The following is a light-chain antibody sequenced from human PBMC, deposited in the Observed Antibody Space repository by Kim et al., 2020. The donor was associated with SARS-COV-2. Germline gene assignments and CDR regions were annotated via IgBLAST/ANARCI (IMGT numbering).Light chain of an antibody. CDR3: HQYKNWPLT. V-gene: IGKV3-15*01. J-gene: IGKJ4*01. CDR2: GAS. Sequence: VSPREGGARSCRASQNVSSNLAWYQQKPGQAPRRLIYGASSRAAEVPVWSISSGSGAKVTLTISSLQSDDFAIYYCHQYKNWPLTIGGGTKVDIK. CDR1: QNVSSN.